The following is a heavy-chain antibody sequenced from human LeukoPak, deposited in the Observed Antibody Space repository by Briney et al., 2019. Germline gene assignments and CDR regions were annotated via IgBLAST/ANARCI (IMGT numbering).Heavy chain of an antibody. J-gene: IGHJ4*02. CDR3: ARADFTVLDY. V-gene: IGHV4-59*01. CDR2: IYYSGST. Sequence: PSETLSLTCTVSGGSISSYYRSWIRQPPGKGLEWIGYIYYSGSTNYNPSLKSRVTISVDTSKNQFSLKLSSVTAADTAVYYCARADFTVLDYWGQGTLVTVSS. CDR1: GGSISSYY. D-gene: IGHD4-17*01.